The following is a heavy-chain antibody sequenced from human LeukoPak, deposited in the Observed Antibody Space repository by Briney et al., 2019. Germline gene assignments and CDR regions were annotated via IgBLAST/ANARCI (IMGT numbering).Heavy chain of an antibody. Sequence: GRSLRLSCAASGFTFSSYGMHWVRQAPGKGLEWVAVIWYDGSNKYYADSVKGRFTISRDNSKNTLYLQMNSLRAEDTAVYYCARAKFDFWSGDHDAFDIWGQGTVVTVSS. J-gene: IGHJ3*02. CDR3: ARAKFDFWSGDHDAFDI. V-gene: IGHV3-33*01. D-gene: IGHD3-3*01. CDR2: IWYDGSNK. CDR1: GFTFSSYG.